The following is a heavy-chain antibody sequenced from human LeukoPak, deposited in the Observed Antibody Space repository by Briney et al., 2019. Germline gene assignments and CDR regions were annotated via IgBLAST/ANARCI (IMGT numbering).Heavy chain of an antibody. V-gene: IGHV3-23*01. D-gene: IGHD6-13*01. CDR3: TKVRSGSSSWALRVFDY. CDR2: ISPAGGTT. J-gene: IGHJ4*02. CDR1: GFTFSSEA. Sequence: PGGSPRLSCAVSGFTFSSEAMGWVRQLPGGGLEWVSTISPAGGTTYYAESMKGRFTISRDNSKSTLYLQMNSLRVEDTAVYYRTKVRSGSSSWALRVFDYWGQGALVTVSS.